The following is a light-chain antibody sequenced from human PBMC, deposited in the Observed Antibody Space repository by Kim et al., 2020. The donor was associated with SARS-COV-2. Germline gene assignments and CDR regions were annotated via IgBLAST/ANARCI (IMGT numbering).Light chain of an antibody. Sequence: YPGARPTLSCRASQTFGTNLAWYQQKPGQAPRLLIYRTSTRATGVPARFSGSGSGTEFTLTISSLQSDDFATYYCQQYNNWPLPCTFGQGTKLEI. V-gene: IGKV3-15*01. J-gene: IGKJ2*02. CDR3: QQYNNWPLPCT. CDR1: QTFGTN. CDR2: RTS.